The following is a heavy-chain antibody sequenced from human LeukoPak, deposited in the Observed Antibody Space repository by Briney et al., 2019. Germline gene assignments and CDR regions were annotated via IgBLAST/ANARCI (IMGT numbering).Heavy chain of an antibody. J-gene: IGHJ4*02. CDR1: GDTFSTYG. V-gene: IGHV1-18*01. CDR2: ISAYNGNA. CDR3: ARDFGYRTRTSCPPDY. Sequence: GSARVSSRASGDTFSTYGISGGRHTLGERGLRRGWISAYNGNANYYKKLQGRGTMTTDTSTSTGYMELRSVRSDDTAAYFCARDFGYRTRTSCPPDYWGQGTLVTVST. D-gene: IGHD2-2*01.